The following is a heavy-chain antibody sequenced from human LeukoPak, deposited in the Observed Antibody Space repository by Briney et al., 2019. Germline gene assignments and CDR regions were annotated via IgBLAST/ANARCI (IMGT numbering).Heavy chain of an antibody. V-gene: IGHV3-7*01. CDR1: GFTFSSYW. CDR3: ARGMGPHQILRYFDWLLSQVDAFDI. J-gene: IGHJ3*02. D-gene: IGHD3-9*01. CDR2: IKQDGSEK. Sequence: GGSLRLSCAASGFTFSSYWMSWVRQAPGKGLEWVANIKQDGSEKYYVDSVKGRFTISRDDAKNSLYLQMNSLRAEDTAVYYCARGMGPHQILRYFDWLLSQVDAFDIWGQGTMVTVSS.